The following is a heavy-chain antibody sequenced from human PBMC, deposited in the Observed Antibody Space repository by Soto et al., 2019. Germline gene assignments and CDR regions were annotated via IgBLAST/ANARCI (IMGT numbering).Heavy chain of an antibody. CDR2: IYYSGST. J-gene: IGHJ4*02. V-gene: IGHV4-30-4*01. CDR1: GGSISSGDYY. CDR3: ARDSIAAADDY. Sequence: SETLSLTCTVSGGSISSGDYYWSWIRQPPGKGLEWIGYIYYSGSTYYNPSLKSRVTISVDTSKNQFSLKLSSVTAADTAVYYCARDSIAAADDYWGQGTLVTVSS. D-gene: IGHD6-13*01.